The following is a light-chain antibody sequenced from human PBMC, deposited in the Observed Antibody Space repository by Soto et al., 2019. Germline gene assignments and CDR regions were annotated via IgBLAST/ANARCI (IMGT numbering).Light chain of an antibody. CDR3: SSYAGSRTSIL. J-gene: IGLJ2*01. Sequence: QSALAQPTSVSGSPGQSIAISCTGTSSDVGGYNYVSWHQQHPGKAPKVLISVVSNRPSGVSNRFSGSKSGNTASLTISGLQAEDEADYFCSSYAGSRTSILFGGGTKLTVL. V-gene: IGLV2-14*01. CDR2: VVS. CDR1: SSDVGGYNY.